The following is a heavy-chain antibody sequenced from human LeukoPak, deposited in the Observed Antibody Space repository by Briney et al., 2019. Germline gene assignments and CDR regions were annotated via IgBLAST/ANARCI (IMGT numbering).Heavy chain of an antibody. V-gene: IGHV3-48*04. D-gene: IGHD6-19*01. CDR1: GFTFSSYS. Sequence: PGGSLRLSCAASGFTFSSYSMNWVRQAPGKGLEWVSYISSSGSTIYYADSVKGRFTISRDNAKNSLYLQMNSLRAEDTAVYYCARDPQYSSGWHGPNWGQGTLVTVSS. J-gene: IGHJ4*02. CDR2: ISSSGSTI. CDR3: ARDPQYSSGWHGPN.